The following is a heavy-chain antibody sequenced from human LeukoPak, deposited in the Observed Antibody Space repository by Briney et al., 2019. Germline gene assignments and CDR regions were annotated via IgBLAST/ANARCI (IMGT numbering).Heavy chain of an antibody. V-gene: IGHV1-69*02. J-gene: IGHJ3*02. CDR1: GYTFTGYY. D-gene: IGHD2-2*01. CDR3: ARYIVVVPAATPDAFDI. Sequence: SVKVSCKASGYTFTGYYMHWVRQAPGQGLEWMGRIIPILGIANYAQKFQGRVTITADKSTSTAYMELSSLRSEDTAVYYCARYIVVVPAATPDAFDIWGQGTMVTVSS. CDR2: IIPILGIA.